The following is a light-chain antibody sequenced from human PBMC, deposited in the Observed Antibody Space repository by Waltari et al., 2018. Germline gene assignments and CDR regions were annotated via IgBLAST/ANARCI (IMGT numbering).Light chain of an antibody. CDR1: QSVSSH. V-gene: IGKV3-11*01. Sequence: EIVLTQSPATLSMSPGERATLSCRASQSVSSHLGWYQQKPGQAPRLLIYGASNRATGIPARFSGSWSGTDFTLSISSLEPEDFVVYYCQQRSTWPSTFGQGTKLEIK. J-gene: IGKJ2*02. CDR3: QQRSTWPST. CDR2: GAS.